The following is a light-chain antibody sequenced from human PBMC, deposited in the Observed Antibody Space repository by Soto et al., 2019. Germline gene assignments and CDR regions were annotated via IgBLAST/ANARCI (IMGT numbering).Light chain of an antibody. CDR2: DAS. CDR3: QQYGSSPRT. Sequence: ETVLTQSPATLSLCPGERATLSCRTSQSVSSYLAWYQQKPGQAPRLLIYDASNRATGIPARFSGSGSGTDFTLTIRRLEPEDFAVYYCQQYGSSPRTFGQGTKVDIK. CDR1: QSVSSY. V-gene: IGKV3-11*01. J-gene: IGKJ1*01.